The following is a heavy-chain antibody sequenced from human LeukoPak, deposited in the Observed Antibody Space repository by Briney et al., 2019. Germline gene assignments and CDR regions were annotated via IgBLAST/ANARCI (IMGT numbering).Heavy chain of an antibody. V-gene: IGHV3-11*06. D-gene: IGHD6-13*01. CDR2: ISSSSSYT. J-gene: IGHJ4*02. Sequence: KPGGSLRLSRAPSGFTFSDSYMSWIPESPGKGLEWLSYISSSSSYTNYADSVRGRFTISRHNAKNSLYLQMNGLRAEDTAVSYWARVQIAADDWGQGTLVTVSS. CDR1: GFTFSDSY. CDR3: ARVQIAADD.